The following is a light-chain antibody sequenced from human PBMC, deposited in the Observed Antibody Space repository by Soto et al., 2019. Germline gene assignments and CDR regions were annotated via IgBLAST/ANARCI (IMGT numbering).Light chain of an antibody. CDR2: DVS. J-gene: IGLJ1*01. CDR3: SSHTSSSTSYV. CDR1: SSDVGGYNY. V-gene: IGLV2-14*01. Sequence: QSVRTQPASVSGSAGQSSTISCTGTSSDVGGYNYVSWYQQHPGKAPKLMIYDVSNRPSGVSNRFSGSKSANTASLTISGLQAEDEADYYCSSHTSSSTSYVFGTGTKVTVL.